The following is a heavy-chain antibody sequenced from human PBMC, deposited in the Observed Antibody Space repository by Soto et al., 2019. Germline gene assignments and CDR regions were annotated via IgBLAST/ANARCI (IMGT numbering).Heavy chain of an antibody. CDR2: IDHSGST. V-gene: IGHV4-34*01. D-gene: IGHD6-19*01. Sequence: QVQLQQWGAGLLKPSETLSLACAVYGGSFSGNYWSWIRQPPGKGLEWIGEIDHSGSTHYNPSLKSRVTMSVDASKNHFSLKVISVTAADTAVYYSAAGSGWYEYFDYWGQGSLVTVSS. J-gene: IGHJ4*02. CDR1: GGSFSGNY. CDR3: AAGSGWYEYFDY.